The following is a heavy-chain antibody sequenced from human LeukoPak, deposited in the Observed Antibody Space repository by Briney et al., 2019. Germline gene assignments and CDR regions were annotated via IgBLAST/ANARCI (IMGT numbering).Heavy chain of an antibody. CDR3: AKAREWLRLYYFDY. J-gene: IGHJ4*02. V-gene: IGHV3-23*01. CDR1: GFTFSSYG. D-gene: IGHD5-12*01. Sequence: PGGSLRLSCAASGFTFSSYGMSWVRQAPGKGLEWVSAISGSGGSTYYADSVKGRFTISRDNSKNTLYLQMNSLRAEDTAVYYCAKAREWLRLYYFDYWGQGTLVTVSS. CDR2: ISGSGGST.